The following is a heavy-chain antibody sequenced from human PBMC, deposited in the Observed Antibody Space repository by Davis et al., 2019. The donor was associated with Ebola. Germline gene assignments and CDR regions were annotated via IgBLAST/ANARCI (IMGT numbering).Heavy chain of an antibody. D-gene: IGHD3-22*01. J-gene: IGHJ4*02. V-gene: IGHV3-30*02. Sequence: PGGSLRLSCAAPGFTFSSYGMHWVRQAPGKGLEWVAVIWYDGSNKYYADSVKGRFTISRDNSKNTLYLQMNSLRAEDTAVYYCAKDYYDSSGRYFDYWGQGTLVTVSS. CDR3: AKDYYDSSGRYFDY. CDR2: IWYDGSNK. CDR1: GFTFSSYG.